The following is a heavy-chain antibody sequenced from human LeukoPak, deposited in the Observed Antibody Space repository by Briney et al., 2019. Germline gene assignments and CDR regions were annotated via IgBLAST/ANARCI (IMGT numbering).Heavy chain of an antibody. CDR3: ASDLISDAFDI. CDR1: GGSISSSSYY. CDR2: TYYSGST. D-gene: IGHD3-9*01. V-gene: IGHV4-39*07. J-gene: IGHJ3*02. Sequence: SETLSLTCTVSGGSISSSSYYWGWIRQPPGKGLEWIGSTYYSGSTYYNPSLKSRVTISVDTSKNQFSLKLSSVTAADTAVYYCASDLISDAFDIWGQGTMVTVSS.